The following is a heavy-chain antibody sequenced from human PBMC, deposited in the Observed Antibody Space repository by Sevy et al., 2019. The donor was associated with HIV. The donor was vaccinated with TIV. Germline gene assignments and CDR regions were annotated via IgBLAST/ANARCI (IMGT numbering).Heavy chain of an antibody. V-gene: IGHV3-15*01. CDR2: FKGKPSGGAK. CDR3: TTDSWSQEDYYDY. J-gene: IGHJ4*02. Sequence: GFLRLSRTGPGISFRKAWMSWVRPAPGKGPEWVGPFKGKPSGGAKDYAGPVKGRFIISRDDLKNTLYLQMSSLRTEDTAVYYCTTDSWSQEDYYDYWGQGTLVTVSS. D-gene: IGHD6-13*01. CDR1: GISFRKAW.